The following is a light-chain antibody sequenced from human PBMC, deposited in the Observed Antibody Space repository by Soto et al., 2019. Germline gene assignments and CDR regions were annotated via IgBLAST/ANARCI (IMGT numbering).Light chain of an antibody. CDR2: TAS. J-gene: IGKJ4*01. CDR1: QNIKKF. V-gene: IGKV1-39*01. Sequence: DIQMTQSPSALSASVGDRVTISCRTSQNIKKFLNWYRQKPGKAPDLLIYTASNLQAGFPSRFSGSGSGTDFTLTITNLQPEDSATYYCQQSFSTPLTFGGGTKVDIK. CDR3: QQSFSTPLT.